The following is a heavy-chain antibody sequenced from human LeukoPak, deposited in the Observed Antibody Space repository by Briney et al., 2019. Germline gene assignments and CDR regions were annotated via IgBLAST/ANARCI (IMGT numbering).Heavy chain of an antibody. CDR2: IYSSGST. V-gene: IGHV4-39*07. CDR3: ARGETGDLGAY. Sequence: SETLSLTCTVSGGSISSSRYYWGWIRQPPGKGLEWIGTIYSSGSTYYNPSLKSRVTISVDTSKNQFSLKLSSVTAADTAVYYCARGETGDLGAYWGQGTLVTVSS. D-gene: IGHD7-27*01. CDR1: GGSISSSRYY. J-gene: IGHJ4*02.